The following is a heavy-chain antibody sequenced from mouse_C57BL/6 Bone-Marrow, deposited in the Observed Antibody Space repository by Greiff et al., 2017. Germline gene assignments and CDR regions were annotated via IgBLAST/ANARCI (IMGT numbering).Heavy chain of an antibody. Sequence: QVQLKQPGAELVKPGASVKLSCKASGYTFTNYWMHWVKQRPGQGLEWIGMMHPNGGSTDYNEKFKSEATLSVDKSSRTAYMELSSLTSEDSAFYYYASAYDYDDYTMDYWGQGTSVTVSS. V-gene: IGHV1-64*01. D-gene: IGHD2-4*01. CDR2: MHPNGGST. J-gene: IGHJ4*01. CDR3: ASAYDYDDYTMDY. CDR1: GYTFTNYW.